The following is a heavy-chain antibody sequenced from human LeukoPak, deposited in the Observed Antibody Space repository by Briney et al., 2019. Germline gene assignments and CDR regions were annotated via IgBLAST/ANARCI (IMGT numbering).Heavy chain of an antibody. V-gene: IGHV3-20*01. Sequence: GGSLRLSCAASGFTFDDYGMRWVRQAPGKGLEWVSGLNRNGDITGYADSVKGRFIISRDNAKNSLYLQMNSLRAEDTALYHCARKGVGGELGGFDYWRQGTLVTVSS. CDR3: ARKGVGGELGGFDY. CDR1: GFTFDDYG. CDR2: LNRNGDIT. J-gene: IGHJ4*02. D-gene: IGHD3-16*01.